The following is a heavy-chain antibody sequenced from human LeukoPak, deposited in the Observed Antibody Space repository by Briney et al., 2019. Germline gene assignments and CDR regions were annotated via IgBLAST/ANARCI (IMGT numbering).Heavy chain of an antibody. CDR1: GFTFSSYA. CDR3: VKGLLNYYGSGSYDYFDY. Sequence: GGSLRLSCSASGFTFSSYAMHWVRQAPGKGLEYVSAISSNGGSTYYADSVKGRFTISRDNSKNTLYLQMSSLGAEDTAVYYCVKGLLNYYGSGSYDYFDYWGQGTLVTVSS. D-gene: IGHD3-10*01. CDR2: ISSNGGST. V-gene: IGHV3-64D*06. J-gene: IGHJ4*02.